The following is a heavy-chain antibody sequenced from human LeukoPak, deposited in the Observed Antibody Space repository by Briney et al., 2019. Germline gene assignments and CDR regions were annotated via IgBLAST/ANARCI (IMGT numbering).Heavy chain of an antibody. Sequence: GESLQISCKGSGDSFATYWIGWVRRKPGKGLEWMGIIYPVDSDTRYSPSFQGQVTISADKSISTAFLQWNSLKASDTAIYYCARVRRRIAVRPEFFDYWGQGTLVTVSA. D-gene: IGHD6-6*01. CDR2: IYPVDSDT. V-gene: IGHV5-51*01. J-gene: IGHJ4*02. CDR3: ARVRRRIAVRPEFFDY. CDR1: GDSFATYW.